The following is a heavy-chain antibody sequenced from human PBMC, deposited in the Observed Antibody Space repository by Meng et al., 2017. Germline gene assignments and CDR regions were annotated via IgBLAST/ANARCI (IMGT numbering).Heavy chain of an antibody. CDR3: ARDLFAGQWLADY. D-gene: IGHD6-19*01. J-gene: IGHJ4*02. CDR1: GFTFSSYG. V-gene: IGHV3-33*01. Sequence: LSLTCAASGFTFSSYGMHWVRQAPGKGLEWVAVIWYDGSNKYYADSVKGRFTISRDNSKNTLYLQMNSLRAEDTAVYYCARDLFAGQWLADYWGQGTLVTVSS. CDR2: IWYDGSNK.